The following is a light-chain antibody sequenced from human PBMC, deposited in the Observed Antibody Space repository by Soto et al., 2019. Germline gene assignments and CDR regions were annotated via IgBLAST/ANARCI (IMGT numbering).Light chain of an antibody. CDR2: DAS. J-gene: IGKJ1*01. Sequence: EIVLTQSPATLSLSPGERATLSCRASQSVTKYLAWYQQKPGQAPRLLIYDASNRATGIPARFSGSGSGTDFTLTISSLEPEDFALYYCQQYNNWPPWTFGQGTKVEIK. V-gene: IGKV3-11*01. CDR1: QSVTKY. CDR3: QQYNNWPPWT.